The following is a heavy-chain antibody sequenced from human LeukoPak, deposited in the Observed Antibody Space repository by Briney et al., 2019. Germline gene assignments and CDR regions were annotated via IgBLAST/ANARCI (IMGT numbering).Heavy chain of an antibody. CDR1: GYTFTHYI. D-gene: IGHD4-17*01. CDR3: AREGADDHGRLLWFDP. CDR2: ISAYNNYT. V-gene: IGHV1-18*01. Sequence: ASVKVSCKASGYTFTHYIINWVRQAPGQGLEWMGKISAYNNYTTYAQKFQGRIAMTTDTSTNTAYMDLRSLRSDDTAFYYCAREGADDHGRLLWFDPWGQGTLVTVSP. J-gene: IGHJ5*02.